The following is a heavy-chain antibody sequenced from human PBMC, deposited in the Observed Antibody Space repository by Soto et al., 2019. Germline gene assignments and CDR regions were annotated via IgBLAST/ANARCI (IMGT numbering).Heavy chain of an antibody. CDR2: IYSGGST. Sequence: GGSLRLSCAASGFTVSSNYMSWVRQAPGKGLEWVSVIYSGGSTYYADSVKGRFTISRDNSKNTLYLQMNSLRVEDTAVYYCARERSSMVRGRNYGMDVWGQGTTVTVSS. CDR3: ARERSSMVRGRNYGMDV. J-gene: IGHJ6*02. D-gene: IGHD3-10*01. V-gene: IGHV3-53*01. CDR1: GFTVSSNY.